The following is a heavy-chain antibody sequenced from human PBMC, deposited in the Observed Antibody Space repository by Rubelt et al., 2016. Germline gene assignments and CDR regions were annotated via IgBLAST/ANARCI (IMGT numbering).Heavy chain of an antibody. D-gene: IGHD1-26*01. CDR3: ASNRLGGTSGYGMDV. Sequence: QMPGKGLEWMGLIYPGDSETRYSPSFHGQVTFSADKSISTAYLQWSSLKGSDTAMYYCASNRLGGTSGYGMDVWGQGTTVTVS. V-gene: IGHV5-51*01. CDR2: IYPGDSET. J-gene: IGHJ6*02.